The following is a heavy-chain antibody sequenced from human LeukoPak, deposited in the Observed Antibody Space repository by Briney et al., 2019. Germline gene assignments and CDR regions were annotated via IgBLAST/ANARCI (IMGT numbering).Heavy chain of an antibody. CDR1: GYTFTSYG. CDR3: ARGTMVRGVIIAGLDY. CDR2: ISAYNGNT. J-gene: IGHJ4*02. D-gene: IGHD3-10*01. Sequence: GASVKVSCKASGYTFTSYGISWVRQAPGQGLEWMVGISAYNGNTNYAQKLQGRVTMTTNTSTSTAYMELRSLRSDDTAVYYCARGTMVRGVIIAGLDYWGQGTLVTVSS. V-gene: IGHV1-18*01.